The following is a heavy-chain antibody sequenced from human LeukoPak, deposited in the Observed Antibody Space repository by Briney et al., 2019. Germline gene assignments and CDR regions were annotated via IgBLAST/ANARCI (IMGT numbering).Heavy chain of an antibody. J-gene: IGHJ4*02. CDR2: IKSKTDGGTT. Sequence: PGGSLRPSCAASGFTFSDAWMSWVRQAPGKGLEWVARIKSKTDGGTTDYAASVKDRFTISRDDSKNTLCLQMNSLKSEDTGVYYCTTAKVGFWGQGTLVTVSS. D-gene: IGHD1-26*01. V-gene: IGHV3-15*01. CDR3: TTAKVGF. CDR1: GFTFSDAW.